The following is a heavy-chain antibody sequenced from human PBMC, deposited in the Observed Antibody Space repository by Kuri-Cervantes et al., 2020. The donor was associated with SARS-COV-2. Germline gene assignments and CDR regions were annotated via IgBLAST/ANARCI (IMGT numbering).Heavy chain of an antibody. CDR3: ARLRRHNDGWFATGYYMDV. J-gene: IGHJ6*03. V-gene: IGHV4-34*01. CDR1: GASLTGSH. CDR2: INHSGGT. Sequence: GSLRLSCAVYGASLTGSHWSWIRQSPGKGLEWIGEINHSGGTHYNPSLKSRVALSIDTSKNQFSLNLTSVTAADTAMYYCARLRRHNDGWFATGYYMDVWGKGTTVTVSS. D-gene: IGHD6-19*01.